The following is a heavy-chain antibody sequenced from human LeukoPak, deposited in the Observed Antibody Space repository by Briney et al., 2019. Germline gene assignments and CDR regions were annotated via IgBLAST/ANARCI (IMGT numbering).Heavy chain of an antibody. D-gene: IGHD1-26*01. CDR3: AKVRSGGSYYVDDAFDI. Sequence: PGGSLRLSCAASGFTFSSYGMHWVRQAPGKGLEWVAVISYDGSNKYYADSVKGRFTISRDNSKNTPYLQMNSLRAEDTAVYYCAKVRSGGSYYVDDAFDIWGQGTMVTVSS. CDR2: ISYDGSNK. CDR1: GFTFSSYG. V-gene: IGHV3-30*18. J-gene: IGHJ3*02.